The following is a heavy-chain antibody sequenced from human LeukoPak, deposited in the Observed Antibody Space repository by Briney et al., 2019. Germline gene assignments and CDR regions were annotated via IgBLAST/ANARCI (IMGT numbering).Heavy chain of an antibody. Sequence: PSETLSLTCAVYGGSFSGYYWSWIRQPPGKGLEWIGEINHSGSTNYNPSLKSRVTISVDTSKNQFSLKLSSVTAADTAVYYCARGPHTGVNYYDSSGYYFWGQGTLVTVSS. CDR1: GGSFSGYY. CDR2: INHSGST. V-gene: IGHV4-34*01. D-gene: IGHD3-22*01. CDR3: ARGPHTGVNYYDSSGYYF. J-gene: IGHJ4*02.